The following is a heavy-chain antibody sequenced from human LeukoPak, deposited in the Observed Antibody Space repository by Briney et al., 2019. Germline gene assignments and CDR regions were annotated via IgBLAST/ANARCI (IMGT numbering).Heavy chain of an antibody. J-gene: IGHJ4*02. CDR1: GGSVSSGSYY. CDR2: IYYSGST. CDR3: ARGIRGWELLSGFDY. D-gene: IGHD1-26*01. V-gene: IGHV4-61*01. Sequence: SQTLSLTCTVSGGSVSSGSYYWSWIRQPPGKGLEWIGYIYYSGSTNYNPSLKSRVTISVDTSKNQFSLKLSSVTAADTAVYYCARGIRGWELLSGFDYWGQGTLVTVSS.